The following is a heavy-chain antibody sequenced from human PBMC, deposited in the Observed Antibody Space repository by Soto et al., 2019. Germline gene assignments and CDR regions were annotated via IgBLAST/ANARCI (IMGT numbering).Heavy chain of an antibody. CDR2: MFYSGAT. CDR3: ARHKSGSDWLDP. J-gene: IGHJ5*02. D-gene: IGHD2-15*01. CDR1: GGSVSDISYF. Sequence: PSETLSLTCTVSGGSVSDISYFCFCIRQPPGKGLQWIGCMFYSGATYYNPSLKNRVTLSVDTSNNEFSLKLVSVTAPDTAVYYCARHKSGSDWLDPWGQGTLVTVSS. V-gene: IGHV4-39*01.